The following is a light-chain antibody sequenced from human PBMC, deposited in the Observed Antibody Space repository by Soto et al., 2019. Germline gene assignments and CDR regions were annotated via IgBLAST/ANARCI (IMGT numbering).Light chain of an antibody. CDR1: QNMNVW. J-gene: IGKJ1*01. CDR2: DAS. Sequence: DTQMTQSPSTLSASVGDRVTITCRASQNMNVWLAWYQQKPGKAPKPLIYDASTLETGVPSRFSGSGSGTDFTLTISSLQPDDFGTYYCQRHDGNFGQGTKVEIK. CDR3: QRHDGN. V-gene: IGKV1-5*01.